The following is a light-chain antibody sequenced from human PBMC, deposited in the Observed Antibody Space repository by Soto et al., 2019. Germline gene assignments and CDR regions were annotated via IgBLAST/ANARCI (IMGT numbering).Light chain of an antibody. V-gene: IGKV4-1*01. Sequence: DIVMTQSPDSLAVSLGERATINCKSSQSVLYSPNNKNYLAWYQQKPGQPPKLLVYWASTRESGVPDRFSGSGSETDFTPTINSLQAEDVAVYYCQQYINAPQTCGQGTKVEIK. CDR3: QQYINAPQT. CDR1: QSVLYSPNNKNY. CDR2: WAS. J-gene: IGKJ1*01.